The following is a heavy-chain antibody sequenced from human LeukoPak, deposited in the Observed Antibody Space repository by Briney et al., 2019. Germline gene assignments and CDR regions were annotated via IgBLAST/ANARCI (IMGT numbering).Heavy chain of an antibody. CDR3: ARGSPTPNSRYFDL. V-gene: IGHV3-74*01. J-gene: IGHJ2*01. D-gene: IGHD4-11*01. CDR2: INSDGSSA. Sequence: GGSLRLSCEASEFTFNDYWMYWVRQGPGKGLVWVSRINSDGSSASYADSVKGRFTISRDNAKNMLYLQMNSLSAEDTAVYYCARGSPTPNSRYFDLWGRGTLVTVSS. CDR1: EFTFNDYW.